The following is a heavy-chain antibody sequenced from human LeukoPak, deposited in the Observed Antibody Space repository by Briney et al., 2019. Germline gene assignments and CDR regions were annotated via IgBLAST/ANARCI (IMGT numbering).Heavy chain of an antibody. CDR1: GFTFSSYA. CDR2: ISGSGGST. V-gene: IGHV3-23*01. CDR3: AKPVGYCGGDCYAFDY. Sequence: TGGSLRLSCAASGFTFSSYAMSWVRQAPGKGLEWVSAISGSGGSTYYADSVKGRFTISRDNSKNTLYLQMNSLRAEDTAVYYCAKPVGYCGGDCYAFDYWGQGTLVTVSS. D-gene: IGHD2-21*02. J-gene: IGHJ4*02.